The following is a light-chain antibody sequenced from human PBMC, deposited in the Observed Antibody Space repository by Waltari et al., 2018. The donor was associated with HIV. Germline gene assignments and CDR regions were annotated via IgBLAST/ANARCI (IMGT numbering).Light chain of an antibody. CDR1: SLRSYY. J-gene: IGLJ1*01. V-gene: IGLV3-19*01. CDR2: GND. Sequence: SSELTQDPAVSVALGQTVRITCQGDSLRSYYASWYQQKPGKATLLVVYGNDKRPSWIQERFSCPSSGNTASLTITGAQAEDEADYYCNSRDSSGHHLVFATGTTVTVL. CDR3: NSRDSSGHHLV.